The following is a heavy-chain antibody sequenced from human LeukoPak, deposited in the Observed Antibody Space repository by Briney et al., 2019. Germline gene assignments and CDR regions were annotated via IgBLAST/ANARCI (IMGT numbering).Heavy chain of an antibody. CDR2: IYYSGST. V-gene: IGHV4-59*08. CDR3: ARGATNWFDP. Sequence: AGTLSLTCSVSGGSISIYYWSWIRQPPGGVLGWIGYIYYSGSTNYNPSLKSRVTISVDTSKNQFSLKLSSVTAADTAVYYCARGATNWFDPWGQGTLVTVSS. J-gene: IGHJ5*02. CDR1: GGSISIYY.